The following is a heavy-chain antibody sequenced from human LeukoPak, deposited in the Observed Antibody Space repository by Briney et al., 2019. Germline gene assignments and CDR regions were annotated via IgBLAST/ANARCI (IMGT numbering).Heavy chain of an antibody. Sequence: ETLSLTCAVYGGSFSGYYWSWVRQAPGKGLEWDSAISGSGGSTYYADSVKGRFTISRDNSKNTLYLQMNSLRAEDTAVYYCAKGYSSSHYYFDYWGQGTLVTVSS. J-gene: IGHJ4*02. CDR1: GGSFSGYY. V-gene: IGHV3-23*01. CDR3: AKGYSSSHYYFDY. D-gene: IGHD6-13*01. CDR2: ISGSGGST.